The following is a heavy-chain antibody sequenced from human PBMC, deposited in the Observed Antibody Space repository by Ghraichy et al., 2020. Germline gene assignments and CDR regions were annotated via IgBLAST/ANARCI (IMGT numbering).Heavy chain of an antibody. V-gene: IGHV3-64D*08. J-gene: IGHJ6*03. CDR2: ISSNGFST. CDR1: GFTFSIYA. D-gene: IGHD3-10*01. Sequence: GGSLRLSCSVSGFTFSIYAMHWVRQAPGKGLEYVAGISSNGFSTCHADSVKGRFTIYRDNSKNTLYLQMSSLRPEDTAMYYCVREHGSGTNLGSYYMDVWGKGTTVTVSS. CDR3: VREHGSGTNLGSYYMDV.